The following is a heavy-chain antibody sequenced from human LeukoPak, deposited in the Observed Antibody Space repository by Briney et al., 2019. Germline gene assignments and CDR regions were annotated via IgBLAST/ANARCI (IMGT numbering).Heavy chain of an antibody. CDR2: ISGNGRST. CDR1: GFTFSTYA. J-gene: IGHJ3*01. CDR3: TRDIGRLRGDAFDF. Sequence: GGSLRLSCTASGFTFSTYATHWVRQAPGKGLEYVSGISGNGRSTFYASSVKGRFTVSGDNSKDTLYLQMGSLRAEDMAVYYCTRDIGRLRGDAFDFWGQGTMVTVSS. D-gene: IGHD2-15*01. V-gene: IGHV3-64*01.